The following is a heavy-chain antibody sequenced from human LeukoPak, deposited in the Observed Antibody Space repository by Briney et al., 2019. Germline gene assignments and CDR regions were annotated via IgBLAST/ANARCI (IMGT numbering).Heavy chain of an antibody. D-gene: IGHD5-24*01. CDR3: ATGRDGYNR. CDR1: GFTFSSYA. CDR2: ISSSSSYI. V-gene: IGHV3-21*05. Sequence: GGSLRLSCAASGFTFSSYAMSWVRQAPGKGLEWVSYISSSSSYIYYADSVRGRFTISRDNAKNSLYLQMNSLRAEDTAVYYCATGRDGYNRWGQGTLVTVSS. J-gene: IGHJ4*02.